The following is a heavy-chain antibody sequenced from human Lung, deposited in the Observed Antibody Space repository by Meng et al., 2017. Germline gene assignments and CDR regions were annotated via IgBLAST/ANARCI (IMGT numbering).Heavy chain of an antibody. CDR2: ISVHNGNT. CDR3: ARDLKPEGIATEYLDY. Sequence: QGQVVQSGAEVRNPGASVKVSCKTSGYTFIRHGITWVRQAPGQGLEWMGWISVHNGNTNYAEKFQGRVTMTTDTSTNTAYMELRSLTSDDTAVYYSARDLKPEGIATEYLDYWGQGTLVTVSS. CDR1: GYTFIRHG. D-gene: IGHD6-13*01. V-gene: IGHV1-18*01. J-gene: IGHJ4*02.